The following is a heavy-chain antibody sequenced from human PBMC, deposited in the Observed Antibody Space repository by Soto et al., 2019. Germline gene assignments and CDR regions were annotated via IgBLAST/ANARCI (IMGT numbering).Heavy chain of an antibody. V-gene: IGHV3-33*01. J-gene: IGHJ6*02. CDR2: IWSDGSNK. CDR3: ARRAIGVYGMDV. CDR1: GFTFSSHG. Sequence: QVHLVESGGGVVQPGWSLRLSCTASGFTFSSHGMHWVRQVPGKGLEWVAVIWSDGSNKYYADSVKGRFTISRDNSKNTLYLQMNSLRAEDRAVYYCARRAIGVYGMDVWGQGTTVTVSS. D-gene: IGHD6-19*01.